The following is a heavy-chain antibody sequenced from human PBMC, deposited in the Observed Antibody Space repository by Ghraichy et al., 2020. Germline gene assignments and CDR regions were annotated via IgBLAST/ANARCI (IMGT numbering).Heavy chain of an antibody. D-gene: IGHD3-3*01. V-gene: IGHV3-33*01. CDR2: IWYDGSNR. CDR3: ARENVEVSRFLEWLYFDS. CDR1: GFTFSHCG. Sequence: GGSLRLSCAASGFTFSHCGMHWVRQAPGKGLEWVSLIWYDGSNRYYADSVKGRFTISRDNSKNTLYLQMNSLRAEYTAVYYCARENVEVSRFLEWLYFDSWGQGTLVSVSS. J-gene: IGHJ4*02.